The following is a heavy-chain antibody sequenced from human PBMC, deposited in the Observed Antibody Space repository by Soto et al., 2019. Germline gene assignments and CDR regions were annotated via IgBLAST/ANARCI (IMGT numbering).Heavy chain of an antibody. D-gene: IGHD3-10*01. CDR3: ARGSRELTTRVDY. J-gene: IGHJ4*02. CDR1: GFTFSSYA. V-gene: IGHV3-23*01. CDR2: ISGSGGST. Sequence: GGSLRLSCAASGFTFSSYAMNWVRQAPGKGLEWVSVISGSGGSTYYADSVKGRFTISRDNAKNSLYLQMNSLRAEDTAVYYCARGSRELTTRVDYWGQGTLVTVSS.